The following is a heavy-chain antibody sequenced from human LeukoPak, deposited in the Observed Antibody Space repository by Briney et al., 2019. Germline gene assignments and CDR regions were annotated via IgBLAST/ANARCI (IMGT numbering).Heavy chain of an antibody. J-gene: IGHJ4*02. Sequence: GGSLRLSCAASGFTFSSYEMNWVRQAPGKGLEWVSYISSSGSTIYYADSVKGRFTISRDNAKNSLYLQMNSLRAEDTAVYYCASQTYYGSGSNGYWGQGTLVTVSS. CDR3: ASQTYYGSGSNGY. CDR2: ISSSGSTI. D-gene: IGHD3-10*01. CDR1: GFTFSSYE. V-gene: IGHV3-48*03.